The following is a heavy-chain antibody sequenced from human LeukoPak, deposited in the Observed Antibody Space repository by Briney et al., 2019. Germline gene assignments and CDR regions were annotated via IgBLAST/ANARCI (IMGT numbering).Heavy chain of an antibody. CDR2: IHPNSGGT. CDR3: ARQFGSGWYFDY. D-gene: IGHD6-19*01. V-gene: IGHV1-2*02. J-gene: IGHJ4*02. Sequence: VSVKVSCKASGYTFTAYYIHWVRQAPGQGLEWMGWIHPNSGGTNSAQNFQGRVTMTRDTSITTAYMELSRLKSDDTAVYYCARQFGSGWYFDYWGQGTLVTVSS. CDR1: GYTFTAYY.